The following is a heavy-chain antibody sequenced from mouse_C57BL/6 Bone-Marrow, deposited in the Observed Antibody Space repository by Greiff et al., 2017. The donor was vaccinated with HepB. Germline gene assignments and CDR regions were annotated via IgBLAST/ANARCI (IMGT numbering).Heavy chain of an antibody. D-gene: IGHD1-2*01. CDR2: ISSGSSTF. CDR3: ARLDYYGSGY. CDR1: GFTFSDYG. V-gene: IGHV5-17*01. Sequence: EVKLVESGGGLVKPGGSLKLSCAASGFTFSDYGMHWVRQAPEKGLEWVAYISSGSSTFYYADTVQGRFPISRDNAKNPLFLQMTSLRSEDTAMYFCARLDYYGSGYWGQGTLVTVSA. J-gene: IGHJ3*01.